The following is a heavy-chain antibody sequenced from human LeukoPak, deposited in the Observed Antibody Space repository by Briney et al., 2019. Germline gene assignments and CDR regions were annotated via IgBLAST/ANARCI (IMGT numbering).Heavy chain of an antibody. CDR1: GFTFSSYS. D-gene: IGHD6-6*01. CDR3: ASTQLVLWGAFDI. J-gene: IGHJ3*02. V-gene: IGHV3-30*03. Sequence: GGSLRLSCAASGFTFSSYSMNWVRQAPGKGLEWVAVISYDGSNKYYADSVKGRFTISRDNSKNTLYLQMNSLRAEDTAVYYCASTQLVLWGAFDIWGQGTMVTVSS. CDR2: ISYDGSNK.